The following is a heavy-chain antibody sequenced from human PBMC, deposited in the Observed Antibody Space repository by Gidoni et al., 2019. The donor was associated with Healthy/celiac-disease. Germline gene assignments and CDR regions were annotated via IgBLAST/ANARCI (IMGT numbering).Heavy chain of an antibody. D-gene: IGHD2-15*01. Sequence: QVQLQQWGAGLLTPSETLSLTCAVSGGSSSGYYWSWIRQPPGKGLEWIGEINQSGSTHYNPSLKSRVTISVDTSKNQFSLKLSSVTAADTAVYYCAREFRAAPYYYYYYMDVWGKGTTVTVSS. J-gene: IGHJ6*03. V-gene: IGHV4-34*01. CDR3: AREFRAAPYYYYYYMDV. CDR2: INQSGST. CDR1: GGSSSGYY.